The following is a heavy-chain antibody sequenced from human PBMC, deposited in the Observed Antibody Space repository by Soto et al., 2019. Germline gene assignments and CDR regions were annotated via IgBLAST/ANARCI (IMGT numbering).Heavy chain of an antibody. CDR3: ARLYSSGWYGPGRY. Sequence: EVQLVESGGGVVRPGGSLRLSCAASGFTFDDYGMSWVRQAPGKGLEWVSGINWNGGSTGYADSVKGRFTISRDNAKNSLYLQITSLRAEDTALYYCARLYSSGWYGPGRYWGQGTLVTVSS. V-gene: IGHV3-20*04. CDR2: INWNGGST. J-gene: IGHJ4*02. CDR1: GFTFDDYG. D-gene: IGHD6-19*01.